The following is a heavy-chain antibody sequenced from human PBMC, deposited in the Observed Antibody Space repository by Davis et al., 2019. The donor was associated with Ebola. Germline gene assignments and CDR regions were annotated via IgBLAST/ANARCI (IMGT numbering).Heavy chain of an antibody. CDR1: GDTFSSYT. V-gene: IGHV1-45*02. CDR2: ITPFNGNT. D-gene: IGHD5-12*01. Sequence: SVKVSCKASGDTFSSYTINWVRQAPGQALEWMGWITPFNGNTNYAQKFQDRVTITRDRSMSTAYMELSSLRSEDTAMYYCAIAPGGGYYFDYWGQGTLVTVSS. J-gene: IGHJ4*02. CDR3: AIAPGGGYYFDY.